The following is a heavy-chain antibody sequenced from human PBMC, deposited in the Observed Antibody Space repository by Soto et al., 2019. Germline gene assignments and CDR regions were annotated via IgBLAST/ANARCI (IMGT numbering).Heavy chain of an antibody. CDR1: GFTFSSYW. CDR3: ARDSDYGDYGDAFDI. Sequence: PGGSLRLSCAASGFTFSSYWIIWVRQAPGKGLEWVANIKQDGSEKYYVDSVKGRFTISRDNAKNSLYLQMNSLRAEDTAVYYCARDSDYGDYGDAFDIWGQGTMVTVSS. V-gene: IGHV3-7*01. D-gene: IGHD4-17*01. CDR2: IKQDGSEK. J-gene: IGHJ3*02.